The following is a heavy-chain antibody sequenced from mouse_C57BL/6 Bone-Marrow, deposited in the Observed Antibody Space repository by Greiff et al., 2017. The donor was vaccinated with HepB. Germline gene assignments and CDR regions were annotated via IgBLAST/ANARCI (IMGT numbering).Heavy chain of an antibody. CDR1: GFSFNTYA. CDR2: IRSKSNNYAT. Sequence: EVMLVESGGGLVQPKGSLKLSCAASGFSFNTYAMNWVRQAPGKGLEWVARIRSKSNNYATYYADSVKDRFTISRDDSESMLYLQMNNLKTEDTAMYYCVRHGYYYFDYWGQGTTLTVSS. V-gene: IGHV10-1*01. D-gene: IGHD2-14*01. J-gene: IGHJ2*01. CDR3: VRHGYYYFDY.